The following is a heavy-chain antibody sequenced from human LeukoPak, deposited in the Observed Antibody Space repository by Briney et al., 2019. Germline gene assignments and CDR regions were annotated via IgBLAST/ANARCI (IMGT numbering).Heavy chain of an antibody. CDR1: GDSISSGGYY. D-gene: IGHD3-22*01. CDR2: IYYSGST. Sequence: PSQTLSLTCTVSGDSISSGGYYWSWIRQHPGKGLEWIGYIYYSGSTHYNPSLKSRVTISVDTSKNQLSLKLSSVTAADTAVYYCARERTRGVYYYDSSGYPNWFDPWGQGTLVTVSS. CDR3: ARERTRGVYYYDSSGYPNWFDP. J-gene: IGHJ5*02. V-gene: IGHV4-31*03.